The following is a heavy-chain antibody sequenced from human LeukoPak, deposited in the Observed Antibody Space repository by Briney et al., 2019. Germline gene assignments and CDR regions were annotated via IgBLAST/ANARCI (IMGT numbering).Heavy chain of an antibody. J-gene: IGHJ4*02. CDR1: GGSLSSFY. D-gene: IGHD3-10*01. CDR3: ARAQKGGTTYGWFDN. Sequence: SDTLSLTCTVSGGSLSSFYWSWIRQSPGKGLEWIGYINYSGSTNYRPSLKSRATISVDTSKNQFSLKLSSVTAADTAVYYCARAQKGGTTYGWFDNWGQGTLVTVSS. V-gene: IGHV4-59*07. CDR2: INYSGST.